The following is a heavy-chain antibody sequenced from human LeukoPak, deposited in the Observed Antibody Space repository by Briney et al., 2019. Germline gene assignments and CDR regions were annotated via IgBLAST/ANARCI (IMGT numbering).Heavy chain of an antibody. CDR3: ATHSSGWYARVY. D-gene: IGHD6-19*01. V-gene: IGHV1-24*01. CDR1: GYTLTELS. J-gene: IGHJ4*02. Sequence: ASVKVSCKVSGYTLTELSMHWVRQAPGKGLEWMGGFDPEDGETIYAQKFQGRVTMTEDTSTDTAYMELSSLRSEDTAVYYCATHSSGWYARVYWGQGTLVTVSS. CDR2: FDPEDGET.